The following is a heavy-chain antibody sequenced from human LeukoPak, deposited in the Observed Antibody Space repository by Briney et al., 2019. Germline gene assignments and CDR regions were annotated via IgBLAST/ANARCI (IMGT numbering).Heavy chain of an antibody. CDR3: ARGSFGYDSSGYYLYYYYYYGMDV. CDR1: GFTFSSYG. CDR2: ISSSSSYI. V-gene: IGHV3-21*01. Sequence: PGGSLRLSCAASGFTFSSYGMNWVRQAPGKGLEWVSSISSSSSYIYYADSVKGRFTISRDNAKDSLYLQMNSLRAEDTAVYYCARGSFGYDSSGYYLYYYYYYGMDVWGQGTTVTVSS. J-gene: IGHJ6*02. D-gene: IGHD3-22*01.